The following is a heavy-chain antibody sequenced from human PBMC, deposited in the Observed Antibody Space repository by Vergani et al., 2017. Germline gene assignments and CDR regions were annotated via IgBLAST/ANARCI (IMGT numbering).Heavy chain of an antibody. J-gene: IGHJ4*02. CDR1: GFTFSSYA. D-gene: IGHD3-3*01. V-gene: IGHV3-7*01. CDR3: AKDRDRFFDY. CDR2: INHDGSEK. Sequence: EVQLLESGGGLVQPGGSLRLSCAASGFTFSSYAMSWVRQAPGKGLEWVANINHDGSEKYYADSVKGRFTISRDNAKNSLYLQMNSLRAEDTAVYYCAKDRDRFFDYWGQGTLVTVSS.